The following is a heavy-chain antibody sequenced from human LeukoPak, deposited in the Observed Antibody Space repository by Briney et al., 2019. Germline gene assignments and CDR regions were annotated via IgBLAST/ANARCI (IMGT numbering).Heavy chain of an antibody. CDR3: ARDLSWELPGEDYYYYYYMDV. J-gene: IGHJ6*03. CDR1: GGSISSSSYY. CDR2: IYYSGST. Sequence: PSETLSLTCTVSGGSISSSSYYWGWIRQPPGKGLEWIGSIYYSGSTYYNPSLKSRVTISVDTSKNQFSPKLSSVTAADTAVYYCARDLSWELPGEDYYYYYYMDVWGKGTTVTVSS. D-gene: IGHD1-26*01. V-gene: IGHV4-39*07.